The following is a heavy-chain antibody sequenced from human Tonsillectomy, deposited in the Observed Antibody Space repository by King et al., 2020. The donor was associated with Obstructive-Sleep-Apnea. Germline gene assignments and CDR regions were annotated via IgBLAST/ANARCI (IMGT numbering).Heavy chain of an antibody. CDR3: ASSAMVRGVTGNWFDP. V-gene: IGHV4-38-2*02. D-gene: IGHD3-10*01. Sequence: QLQESGPGLVKPSETLSLTCTVSGYSISSGYYWGWIRQPPGKGLEWIGSIYHSGSTYYNPSLKSRVTISVDTSKNQFSLKLSSVTAADTAVYYCASSAMVRGVTGNWFDPWGQGTLVTVSS. CDR2: IYHSGST. CDR1: GYSISSGYY. J-gene: IGHJ5*02.